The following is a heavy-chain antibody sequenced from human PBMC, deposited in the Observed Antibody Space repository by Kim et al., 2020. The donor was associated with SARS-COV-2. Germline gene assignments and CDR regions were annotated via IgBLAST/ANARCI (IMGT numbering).Heavy chain of an antibody. CDR3: ARGPTWATDD. J-gene: IGHJ4*02. V-gene: IGHV1-2*02. D-gene: IGHD5-12*01. Sequence: QVQLVQSGTEVKEPGASVRVSCKATGYNFNDYFMHWVRQAPGQGFEWMGWVNPKDGGTNFAQKFQDRVFMTRDSSINTAYMELSRLRSDDTAVYFCARGPTWATDDWGQGTLVAVSS. CDR1: GYNFNDYF. CDR2: VNPKDGGT.